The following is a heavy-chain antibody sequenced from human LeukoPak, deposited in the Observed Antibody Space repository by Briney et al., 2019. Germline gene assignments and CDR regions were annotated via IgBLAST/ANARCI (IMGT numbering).Heavy chain of an antibody. V-gene: IGHV4-34*01. CDR3: ALAMVRGFNYYYGMDV. CDR1: GGSFSGYY. Sequence: SETLSLTCAVYGGSFSGYYWSWIRQPPGQGLEWIGEINHSGSTNYNPSLKSRVTISVDTSKNQFSLKLSSVTAADTAVYYCALAMVRGFNYYYGMDVWGQGTTVTVSS. D-gene: IGHD3-10*01. CDR2: INHSGST. J-gene: IGHJ6*02.